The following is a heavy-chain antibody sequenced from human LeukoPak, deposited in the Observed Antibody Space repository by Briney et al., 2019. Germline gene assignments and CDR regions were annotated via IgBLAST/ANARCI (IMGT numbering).Heavy chain of an antibody. CDR2: ISYHGSNK. J-gene: IGHJ4*02. CDR3: ARDEAIDY. V-gene: IGHV3-30*04. D-gene: IGHD2-2*01. Sequence: GGSLRLSCAASGFTFSRHTMHWVRQAPGKGLEWVAVISYHGSNKYYADSVKGRFTISRDNSKNTLYLQMNSLRAEDTAVYYCARDEAIDYWGQGTLVTVSS. CDR1: GFTFSRHT.